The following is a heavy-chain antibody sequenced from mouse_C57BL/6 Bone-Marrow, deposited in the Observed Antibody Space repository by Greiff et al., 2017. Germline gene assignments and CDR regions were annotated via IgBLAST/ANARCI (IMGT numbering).Heavy chain of an antibody. D-gene: IGHD1-2*01. CDR1: GFTFTDYY. Sequence: EVKLVESGGGLVQPGGSLSLSCAASGFTFTDYYMSWVRQPPGKALEWLGFIRNKANGYTTEYSASVKGRFTISRDNSQSILYLQMNALRAEDSATYYCARILRRRSMDYWGQGTSVTVSS. J-gene: IGHJ4*01. CDR3: ARILRRRSMDY. V-gene: IGHV7-3*01. CDR2: IRNKANGYTT.